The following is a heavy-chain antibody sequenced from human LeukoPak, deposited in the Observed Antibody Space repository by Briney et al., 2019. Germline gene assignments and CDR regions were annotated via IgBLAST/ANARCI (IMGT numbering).Heavy chain of an antibody. J-gene: IGHJ4*02. CDR3: ARDGKDY. V-gene: IGHV3-53*01. CDR2: LYSGGNT. D-gene: IGHD4-23*01. Sequence: GGSLRLSCAVSGFTVSSNYMSWVRQAPGKGLEWVSVLYSGGNTYYADSVKGRFTISRDNAKNTLYLQMNSLRAEDTAVYYCARDGKDYWDQGTLVTVSS. CDR1: GFTVSSNY.